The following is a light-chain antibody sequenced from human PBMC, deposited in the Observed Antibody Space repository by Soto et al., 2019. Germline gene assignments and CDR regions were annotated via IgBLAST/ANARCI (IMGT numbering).Light chain of an antibody. CDR1: QSVSNNY. Sequence: EIVLMQSPGTMSLSPGDRATLSCGASQSVSNNYLAWYQQNPGQAPRLLIYGESNRATGTPDRFSGSGSGTDFTLTISRLEPEDVAVYYRQQYGSSGTFGQGTKVDIK. V-gene: IGKV3-20*01. CDR3: QQYGSSGT. CDR2: GES. J-gene: IGKJ1*01.